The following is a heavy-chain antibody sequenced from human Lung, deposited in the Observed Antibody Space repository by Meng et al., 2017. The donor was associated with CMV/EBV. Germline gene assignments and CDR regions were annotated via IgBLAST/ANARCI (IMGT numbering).Heavy chain of an antibody. J-gene: IGHJ6*02. Sequence: GESLKISCAVSGFTFSSYYMAWIRQAPGKGLEWVSYISGSGTTTYYADSVQGRFTIARDSAKNSLYIEMNSLRAEDKAVYYCARDCATTSCYNPINTYYYFYGLDVWGQGTRVTGSS. D-gene: IGHD2-2*02. CDR2: ISGSGTTT. CDR1: GFTFSSYY. V-gene: IGHV3-11*01. CDR3: ARDCATTSCYNPINTYYYFYGLDV.